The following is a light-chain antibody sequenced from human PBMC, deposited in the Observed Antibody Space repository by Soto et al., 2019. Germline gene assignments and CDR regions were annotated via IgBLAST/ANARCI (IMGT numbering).Light chain of an antibody. J-gene: IGKJ1*01. CDR3: QQYNHWPGT. CDR2: GAS. V-gene: IGKV3-15*01. CDR1: RSVSNN. Sequence: ELAMKQSPATLSVSPGERATLSCRASRSVSNNLAWYQQKPGQAPRLLIHGASTRATGITARFSGSGSGTEFTLTINSLQSEDFGVYYCQQYNHWPGTFGQGTKVEIK.